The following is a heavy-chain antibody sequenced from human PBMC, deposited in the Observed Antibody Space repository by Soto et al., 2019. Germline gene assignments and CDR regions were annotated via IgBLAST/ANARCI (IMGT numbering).Heavy chain of an antibody. CDR1: GGTFSSYA. Sequence: QVQLVQSGAEVKKPGSSVKVSCKASGGTFSSYAISWVRQAPGQGLEWMGGIIPIFGTANYAQKFQGRVTINADASTSTAYMELSSLRSEDTAVYYCASGEIRIQRWLFQFDYWGQGTLVTVSS. CDR3: ASGEIRIQRWLFQFDY. J-gene: IGHJ4*02. CDR2: IIPIFGTA. D-gene: IGHD5-18*01. V-gene: IGHV1-69*01.